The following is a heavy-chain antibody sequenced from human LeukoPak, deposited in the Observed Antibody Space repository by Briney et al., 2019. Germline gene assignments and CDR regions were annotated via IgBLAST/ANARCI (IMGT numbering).Heavy chain of an antibody. CDR1: GFTFSSYG. CDR2: IWYDGSNK. J-gene: IGHJ6*02. Sequence: PGRSLRLSCAASGFTFSSYGMHWVRQAPGKGLEWVAVIWYDGSNKYYADSVKGRFTISRDNSKNTLYLQMNSLRAEDTAVYYCARGSDLYYYGSGSPKYHYYYYGMDVWGQGTTVTVSS. CDR3: ARGSDLYYYGSGSPKYHYYYYGMDV. V-gene: IGHV3-33*08. D-gene: IGHD3-10*01.